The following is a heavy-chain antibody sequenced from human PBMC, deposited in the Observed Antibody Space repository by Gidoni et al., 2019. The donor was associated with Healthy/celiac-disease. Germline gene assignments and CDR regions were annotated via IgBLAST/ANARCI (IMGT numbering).Heavy chain of an antibody. CDR1: GGSISSSSYY. CDR3: ASFGGNSIFGWFDP. Sequence: QLQLQESGPGLVKPSETLSLTCTVSGGSISSSSYYWGWIRQPPGKGLEWIGSIYYSGSTYYNPSLKSRVTISVDTSKNQFSLKLSSVTAADTAVYYCASFGGNSIFGWFDPWGQGTLVTVSS. D-gene: IGHD2-21*02. V-gene: IGHV4-39*01. J-gene: IGHJ5*02. CDR2: IYYSGST.